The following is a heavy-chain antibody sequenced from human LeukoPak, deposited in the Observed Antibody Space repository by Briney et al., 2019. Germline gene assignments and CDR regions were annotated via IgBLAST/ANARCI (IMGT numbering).Heavy chain of an antibody. CDR3: ARDLMDDSSGYYYGWYFDL. J-gene: IGHJ2*01. D-gene: IGHD3-22*01. CDR2: IYYSGST. Sequence: SETLSLTCTVSGGSISSGGYYWSWIRQHPGKGLEWIGYIYYSGSTYYNPSLKSRVTISVDTSKNQFSLKLSSETAADTAVYYCARDLMDDSSGYYYGWYFDLWGRGTLVTVSS. V-gene: IGHV4-31*03. CDR1: GGSISSGGYY.